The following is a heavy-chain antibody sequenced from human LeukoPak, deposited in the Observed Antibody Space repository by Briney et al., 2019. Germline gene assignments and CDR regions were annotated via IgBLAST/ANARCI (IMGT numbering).Heavy chain of an antibody. D-gene: IGHD2-15*01. CDR3: ARASFSGGSCYLAEDPDAFDI. CDR1: GYTFTGYY. Sequence: ASVKVSCKASGYTFTGYYMHWVRQAPGPGLEGMGWINPNSGGTNYAQKFQGRVTMTRDTSISTAYMELSRLRSDDTAVYYCARASFSGGSCYLAEDPDAFDIWGQGTMVTVSS. J-gene: IGHJ3*02. CDR2: INPNSGGT. V-gene: IGHV1-2*02.